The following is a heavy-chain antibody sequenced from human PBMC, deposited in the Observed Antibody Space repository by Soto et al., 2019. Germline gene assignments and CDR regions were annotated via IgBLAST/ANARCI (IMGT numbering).Heavy chain of an antibody. CDR3: ASNSFSSGWDF. Sequence: QVQLVESGGGVVQPGGSLRLSCAASGFTFSSYAMHWVRQAPGKGLEWVAVISYDGSNKYYADSVKGRFTISRDNSKNTLYLQMNSLRAEDTAVYYCASNSFSSGWDFWGQGTLVTVSS. J-gene: IGHJ4*02. CDR1: GFTFSSYA. CDR2: ISYDGSNK. V-gene: IGHV3-30-3*01. D-gene: IGHD6-19*01.